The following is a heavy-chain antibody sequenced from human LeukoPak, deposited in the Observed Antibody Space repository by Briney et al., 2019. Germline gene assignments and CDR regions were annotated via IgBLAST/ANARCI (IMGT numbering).Heavy chain of an antibody. J-gene: IGHJ4*02. V-gene: IGHV1-2*02. CDR3: ARATSGSYPHFDY. Sequence: GASVKVSCKASGYTFTGYYMHWVRQAPGQGLEWMGWINPNSGGTNYAQKFQGRVTITRDTSISTAYMELSRLRSDDTAVYYCARATSGSYPHFDYWGQGTLVTVSS. CDR1: GYTFTGYY. CDR2: INPNSGGT. D-gene: IGHD1-26*01.